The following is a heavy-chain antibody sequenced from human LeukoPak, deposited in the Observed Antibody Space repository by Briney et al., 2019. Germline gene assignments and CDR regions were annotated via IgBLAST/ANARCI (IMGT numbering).Heavy chain of an antibody. CDR1: GYTFTNYG. CDR2: ISAYNGDT. V-gene: IGHV1-18*01. J-gene: IGHJ4*02. CDR3: ARGLGGSGSYFLTFDY. Sequence: GASVKVSCKASGYTFTNYGITWVRQAPGQGLEWLGWISAYNGDTHYAQKFQGRVTMTTDTSTSTAYMELRSLRSDDTAVYYCARGLGGSGSYFLTFDYWGQGTLVTVSS. D-gene: IGHD1-26*01.